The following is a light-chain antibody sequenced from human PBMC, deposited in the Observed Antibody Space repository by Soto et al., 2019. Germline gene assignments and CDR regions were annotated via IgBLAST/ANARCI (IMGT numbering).Light chain of an antibody. V-gene: IGLV2-14*01. CDR2: EVS. J-gene: IGLJ2*01. CDR1: SSDVGGYNY. Sequence: QSALTQPASVSGSPGQSITISCTGTSSDVGGYNYVSWYQQHPGKAPKLMIYEVSNRPSGVSNRFSGSKSGNTASLTISGLQAEDEADYYCSSYTSSSTLLVFGGATQLTVL. CDR3: SSYTSSSTLLV.